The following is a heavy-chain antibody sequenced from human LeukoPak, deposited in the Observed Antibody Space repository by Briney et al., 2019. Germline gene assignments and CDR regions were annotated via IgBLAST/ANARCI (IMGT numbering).Heavy chain of an antibody. Sequence: GGSLRLSCAASGFTFSSYAMTWVRQAPGKGLEWVSTISSSGVSTNYADSVKGRFTISRDNFKNTLYLQMNSLRAEDTALYYCARNDSGGYYSVWGQGTLDTVSS. CDR2: ISSSGVST. CDR3: ARNDSGGYYSV. J-gene: IGHJ4*02. V-gene: IGHV3-23*01. CDR1: GFTFSSYA. D-gene: IGHD3-22*01.